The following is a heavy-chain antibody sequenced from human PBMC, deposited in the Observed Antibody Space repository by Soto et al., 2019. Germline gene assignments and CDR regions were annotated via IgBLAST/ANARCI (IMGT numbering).Heavy chain of an antibody. CDR2: INPKSGGT. J-gene: IGHJ4*02. D-gene: IGHD3-22*01. CDR1: GYTFSAYY. CDR3: ARGGEFAYDTSGYSVY. V-gene: IGHV1-2*02. Sequence: ASVKVSCKTSGYTFSAYYMHWVRQAPGQGLEWMGWINPKSGGTLYAQKFQGRVTMTRDTSISTAYMELSRRRSDDTAVYYCARGGEFAYDTSGYSVYWGQGTLLTVSS.